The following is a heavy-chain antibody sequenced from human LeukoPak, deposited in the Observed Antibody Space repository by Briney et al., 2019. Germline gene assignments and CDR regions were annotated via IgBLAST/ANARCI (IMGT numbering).Heavy chain of an antibody. D-gene: IGHD6-19*01. Sequence: PGRSLRLSCAASGFTFSNHGMHWVRQAPGKGLEWVAVIWYDGSNKYYADSVKGRFTISRDDSKTTLYLQMNSLRAEDTAVYYCARDLDGSGPDYWGQGTLVTVSS. CDR3: ARDLDGSGPDY. CDR1: GFTFSNHG. J-gene: IGHJ4*02. CDR2: IWYDGSNK. V-gene: IGHV3-33*01.